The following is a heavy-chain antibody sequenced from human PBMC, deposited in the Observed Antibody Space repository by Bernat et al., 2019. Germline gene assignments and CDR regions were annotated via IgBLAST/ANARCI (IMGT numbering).Heavy chain of an antibody. CDR3: ARSIPLGYCSGGTCYSPPHYFDH. J-gene: IGHJ4*02. V-gene: IGHV6-1*01. Sequence: QVQLQQSGPGLVKPSQTLSLTCAISGDSVSSNSAAWNWIRQSPSRGLEWLGRTYYRSKYYNDYAVSVKSRITVNSDTSKNQFSLQLNSVTPEDTAVYYCARSIPLGYCSGGTCYSPPHYFDHWGQGTLVTVSS. D-gene: IGHD2-15*01. CDR2: TYYRSKYYN. CDR1: GDSVSSNSAA.